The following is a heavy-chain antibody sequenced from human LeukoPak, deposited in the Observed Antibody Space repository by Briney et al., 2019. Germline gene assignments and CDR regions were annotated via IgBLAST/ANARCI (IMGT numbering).Heavy chain of an antibody. V-gene: IGHV4-38-2*02. J-gene: IGHJ4*02. CDR2: ISHNGGA. CDR3: ARDLGSGGNSDY. D-gene: IGHD4-23*01. Sequence: SETLSLTCAVSGYSISSGYHSGWIQQPPGKGLQWIASISHNGGASYNPSLKSRVTISLDTSNNQFSLELRSVTAADTAVYYCARDLGSGGNSDYWGQGTLVTVSP. CDR1: GYSISSGYH.